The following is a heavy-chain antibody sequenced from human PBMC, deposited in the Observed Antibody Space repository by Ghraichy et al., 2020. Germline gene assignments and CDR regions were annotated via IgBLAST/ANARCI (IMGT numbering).Heavy chain of an antibody. J-gene: IGHJ6*02. Sequence: ASVKVSCKASGYTFTSYDINWVRQATGQGLEWMGWMNPNSGNTGYAQKFQGRVTMTRNTSISTAYMELSSLRSEDTAVYYCASGSGRVRNYYYYYGMDVWGQGTTVTVSS. CDR3: ASGSGRVRNYYYYYGMDV. D-gene: IGHD1-26*01. CDR2: MNPNSGNT. CDR1: GYTFTSYD. V-gene: IGHV1-8*01.